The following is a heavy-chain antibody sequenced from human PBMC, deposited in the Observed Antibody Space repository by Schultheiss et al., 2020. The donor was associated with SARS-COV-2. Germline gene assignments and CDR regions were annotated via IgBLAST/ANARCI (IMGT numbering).Heavy chain of an antibody. V-gene: IGHV3-74*01. CDR1: GFSFSSYW. CDR2: INSDGST. J-gene: IGHJ5*02. Sequence: GGSLRLSCAASGFSFSSYWMHWVRQAPGKGLVWVSRINSDGSTIYADSVKGRFTISRDNAKNTLYLQMNSLRAEDTAVYYCARVGQWLVHWFDPWGQGTLVTVSS. D-gene: IGHD6-19*01. CDR3: ARVGQWLVHWFDP.